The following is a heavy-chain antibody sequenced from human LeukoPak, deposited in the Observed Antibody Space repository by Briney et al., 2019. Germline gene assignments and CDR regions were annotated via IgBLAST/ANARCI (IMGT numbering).Heavy chain of an antibody. Sequence: PGGSLRLSCAASGFTFSSYWMHWVRQAPGKGLVWVSRINSDGSSTTYADSVKGRFTISRDNAKNTLYLQLNSLRVEDTAVYYCARRGDAFDIWGQGTMVTVSS. CDR3: ARRGDAFDI. J-gene: IGHJ3*02. CDR1: GFTFSSYW. CDR2: INSDGSST. V-gene: IGHV3-74*01.